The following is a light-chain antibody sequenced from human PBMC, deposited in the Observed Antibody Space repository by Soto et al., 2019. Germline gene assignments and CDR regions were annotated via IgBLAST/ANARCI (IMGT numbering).Light chain of an antibody. CDR2: WAS. Sequence: DIVMTQSPDSLSVSLGERATINCKSSQTVLYSSNNKNHLAWYQQRPGQPPKLLFSWASTRESGVTDRFSASGSGTDFTRSIGSLQAEDVAVYYCQQYYSTPRTFGQGTKVEIK. CDR1: QTVLYSSNNKNH. CDR3: QQYYSTPRT. V-gene: IGKV4-1*01. J-gene: IGKJ1*01.